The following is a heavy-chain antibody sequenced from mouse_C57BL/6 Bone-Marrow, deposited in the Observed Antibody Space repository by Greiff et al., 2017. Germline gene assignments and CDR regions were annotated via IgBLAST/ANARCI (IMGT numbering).Heavy chain of an antibody. CDR3: ASYYGSSLDY. J-gene: IGHJ2*01. Sequence: QVQLKQSGAELVRPGTSVKVSCKASGYAFTNYLIEWVKQRPGQGLEWIGVINPGSGGTNYNEKFKGKATLTADKSSSTAYMQLSSLTSEDSAVYFCASYYGSSLDYWGQGTTLTVSS. D-gene: IGHD1-1*01. CDR1: GYAFTNYL. V-gene: IGHV1-54*01. CDR2: INPGSGGT.